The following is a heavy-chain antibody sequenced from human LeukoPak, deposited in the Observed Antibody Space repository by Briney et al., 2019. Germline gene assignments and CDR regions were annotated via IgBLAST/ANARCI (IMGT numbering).Heavy chain of an antibody. V-gene: IGHV3-30*02. D-gene: IGHD2-2*01. CDR2: IRYDGSNK. Sequence: GGSLRLSCAASGFTFSSYGMHWVRQAPGKGLEWVAFIRYDGSNKYYADSVKGRFTISRDNSKNTLYLQMNSLRAEDTAVYYCAKDPVSCGSTSCSHYYYYYMDVWGKGTTVTVSS. CDR1: GFTFSSYG. J-gene: IGHJ6*03. CDR3: AKDPVSCGSTSCSHYYYYYMDV.